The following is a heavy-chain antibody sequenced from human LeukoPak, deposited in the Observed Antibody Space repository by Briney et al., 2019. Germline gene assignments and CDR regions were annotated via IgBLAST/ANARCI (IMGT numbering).Heavy chain of an antibody. D-gene: IGHD5-24*01. CDR3: ARDREGWLQY. V-gene: IGHV4-59*02. CDR2: IYNSAST. J-gene: IGHJ4*02. CDR1: GGSVSSYY. Sequence: SETLSLTCTVSGGSVSSYYWSWIRQPPGKGLEWIGYIYNSASTNYNPSLKSRVTISVDTSKNQFALKVNSVTATDTAVYYCARDREGWLQYWGQGTLVTVSS.